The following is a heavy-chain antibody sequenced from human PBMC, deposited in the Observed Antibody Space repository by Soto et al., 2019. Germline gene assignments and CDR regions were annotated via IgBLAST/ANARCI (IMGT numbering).Heavy chain of an antibody. D-gene: IGHD6-13*01. Sequence: GGSLRLSCAASGFTFSSYSRNWVRQAPGKGLEWVSSISSSSSYIYYADSVKGRFTISRDNAKNSLYLQMNSLRAEDTAVYYCARVRIAAAGIYPWGQGTLVTVYS. J-gene: IGHJ5*02. CDR2: ISSSSSYI. V-gene: IGHV3-21*01. CDR3: ARVRIAAAGIYP. CDR1: GFTFSSYS.